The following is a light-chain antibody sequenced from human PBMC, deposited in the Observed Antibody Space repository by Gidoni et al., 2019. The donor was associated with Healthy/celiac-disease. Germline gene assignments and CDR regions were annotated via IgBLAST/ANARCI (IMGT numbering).Light chain of an antibody. V-gene: IGKV1-33*01. Sequence: DIQMNQFPSSLSASVGDRVTITCQASQDISNYLNWYKQKPGKAPKLLIYDATNLETGVPSRFSGSGSGTDFTFAISSLQPEDIATYYCQQYDNLPRLTFGGGTKVEIK. CDR2: DAT. CDR1: QDISNY. CDR3: QQYDNLPRLT. J-gene: IGKJ4*01.